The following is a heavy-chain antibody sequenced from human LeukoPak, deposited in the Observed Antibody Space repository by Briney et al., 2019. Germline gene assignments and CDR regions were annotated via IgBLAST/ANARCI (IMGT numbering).Heavy chain of an antibody. CDR1: GFTFDDYA. V-gene: IGHV3-9*01. CDR2: ISWNSGSI. D-gene: IGHD3-22*01. J-gene: IGHJ6*02. CDR3: AKAGDSSGHYGMDV. Sequence: PGRSLRLSCAASGFTFDDYAMHWVRQAPGKGLEWVSGISWNSGSIGYADSVKGRFAISRDNAKNSLYLQMNSLRAEDTALYYCAKAGDSSGHYGMDVWGQGTTVTVS.